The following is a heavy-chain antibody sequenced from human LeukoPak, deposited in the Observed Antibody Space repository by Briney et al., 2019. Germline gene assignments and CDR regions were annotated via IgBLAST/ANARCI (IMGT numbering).Heavy chain of an antibody. CDR2: IYYSGST. J-gene: IGHJ4*02. V-gene: IGHV4-59*12. CDR3: ARGRLPSSDY. CDR1: GGSISSYY. Sequence: SETLSLTCTVSGGSISSYYWSWIRQPPGKGLEWIGYIYYSGSTNYNPSLKSRVTISVDTSKNQFSLKLSSVTAADTAVYYCARGRLPSSDYWGQGTLVTVSS. D-gene: IGHD2-15*01.